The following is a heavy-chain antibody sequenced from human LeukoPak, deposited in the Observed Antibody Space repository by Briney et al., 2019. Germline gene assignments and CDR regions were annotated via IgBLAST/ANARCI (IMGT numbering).Heavy chain of an antibody. CDR3: ARHYGSGSYSPNYYFDY. CDR1: GGTFSSYA. D-gene: IGHD3-10*01. Sequence: SVKVSCKASGGTFSSYAISWVRQAPGQGLEWMGGIVPIFGTANYAQKFQGRVTITADESTSTAYMELSSLRSEDTAVYYCARHYGSGSYSPNYYFDYWGQGTLVTVSS. CDR2: IVPIFGTA. V-gene: IGHV1-69*13. J-gene: IGHJ4*02.